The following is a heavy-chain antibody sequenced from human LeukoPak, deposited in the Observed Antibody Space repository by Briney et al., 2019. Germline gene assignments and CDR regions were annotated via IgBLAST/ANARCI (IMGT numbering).Heavy chain of an antibody. V-gene: IGHV4-30-2*01. CDR2: IYHSGST. CDR1: GGSISSGGYY. J-gene: IGHJ4*02. D-gene: IGHD6-13*01. CDR3: ARDRGQQLAPLLYFDY. Sequence: DPSETLSLTCTVSGGSISSGGYYWSWIRQPPGKGLEWIGYIYHSGSTYYNPSLKSRVTISVDRSKNQFSLKLSSVTAADTAVYYCARDRGQQLAPLLYFDYWGQGTLVTVSS.